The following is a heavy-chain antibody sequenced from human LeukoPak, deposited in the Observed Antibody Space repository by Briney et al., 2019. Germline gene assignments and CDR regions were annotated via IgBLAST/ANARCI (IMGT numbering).Heavy chain of an antibody. V-gene: IGHV3-30*18. CDR2: ISYDGSNK. Sequence: TGGSLRLSCAASGFTFSSYSMNWVRQAPGKGLEWVAVISYDGSNKYYADSVKGRFTISRDNSKNTLNLQMNSLRAEDTAVYFCAKGQRLYCSSGSCFDWFDPWGQGTLVTVSS. CDR3: AKGQRLYCSSGSCFDWFDP. J-gene: IGHJ5*02. CDR1: GFTFSSYS. D-gene: IGHD2-15*01.